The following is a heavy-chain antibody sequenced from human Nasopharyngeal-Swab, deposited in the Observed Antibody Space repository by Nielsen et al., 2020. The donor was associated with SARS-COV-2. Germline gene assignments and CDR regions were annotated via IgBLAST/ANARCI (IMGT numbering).Heavy chain of an antibody. CDR3: AGAYGSGSYFAFDL. V-gene: IGHV3-21*01. CDR1: GFTFGTYS. D-gene: IGHD3-10*01. CDR2: ISSSSTYI. Sequence: GESLKISCAASGFTFGTYSMNWVRQAPGKGLEWVSSISSSSTYIYYADSVKGRFTISRDSAKNSLYLQMNSLRAEDTAVYHCAGAYGSGSYFAFDLWGQGTMVTVSS. J-gene: IGHJ3*01.